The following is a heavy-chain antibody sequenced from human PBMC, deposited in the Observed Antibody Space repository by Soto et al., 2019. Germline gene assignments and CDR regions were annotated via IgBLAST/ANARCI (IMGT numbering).Heavy chain of an antibody. CDR3: AKARYYDSTGDLYYFDY. CDR1: GFTFSNYA. Sequence: GSLRLSCAASGFTFSNYAMSWVRQAPGKGLEWVSSITGSGDYTYYADSVKGRFTISRDNSKNTLYLQMNSLRAEDTAVYYCAKARYYDSTGDLYYFDYWGQGTLVTVSS. D-gene: IGHD3-22*01. J-gene: IGHJ4*02. CDR2: ITGSGDYT. V-gene: IGHV3-23*01.